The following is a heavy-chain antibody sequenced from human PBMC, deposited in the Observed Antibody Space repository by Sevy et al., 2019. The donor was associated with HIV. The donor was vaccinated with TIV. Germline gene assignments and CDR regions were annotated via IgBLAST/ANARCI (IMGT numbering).Heavy chain of an antibody. CDR1: GFTFSSYS. Sequence: GGSLRLSCAASGFTFSSYSMNWVRQAPGKGLEWVSYISSSSSTTYYADSVKGRFTISRDNAKNSLYLQMNSLGDEDTAVYYCARVHPDEHYFDYWGQGTLVTVSS. V-gene: IGHV3-48*02. J-gene: IGHJ4*02. CDR2: ISSSSSTT. CDR3: ARVHPDEHYFDY.